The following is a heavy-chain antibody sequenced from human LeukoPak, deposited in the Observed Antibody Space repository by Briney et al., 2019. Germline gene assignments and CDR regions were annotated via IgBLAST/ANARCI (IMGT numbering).Heavy chain of an antibody. CDR3: ARDPYGDYGYDAFDI. CDR2: IYYSGST. D-gene: IGHD4-17*01. J-gene: IGHJ3*02. CDR1: GGSISSYY. V-gene: IGHV4-59*01. Sequence: SETLSLTRTVSGGSISSYYWSWIRQPPGKGLEWIGYIYYSGSTNYNPSLKSRVTISVDTSKNQFSLELSSVTAADTAVYYCARDPYGDYGYDAFDIWGQGTMVTVSS.